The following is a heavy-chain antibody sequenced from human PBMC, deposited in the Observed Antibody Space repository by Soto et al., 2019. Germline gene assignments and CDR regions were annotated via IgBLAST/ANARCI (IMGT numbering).Heavy chain of an antibody. V-gene: IGHV3-7*03. CDR2: IKQDGSEK. CDR3: ARQRLVVPLFDY. J-gene: IGHJ4*02. CDR1: GFTFSGYW. D-gene: IGHD6-6*01. Sequence: GGSLRLSCAASGFTFSGYWMSWVRQAPGKGLEWVANIKQDGSEKYYVDSVKGRFTISRDNAKNSLYLQMNSLRAEDTAVYYCARQRLVVPLFDYWGQGTLVTVSS.